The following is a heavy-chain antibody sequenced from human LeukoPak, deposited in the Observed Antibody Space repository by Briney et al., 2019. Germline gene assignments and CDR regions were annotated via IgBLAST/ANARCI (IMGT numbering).Heavy chain of an antibody. CDR3: ARDTGDGYTPPNYYYYMDV. CDR2: INPSGGST. J-gene: IGHJ6*03. Sequence: ASVKVSCKASGYTFTSYYMHWVRQAPGQGLEWMGIINPSGGSTSYAQKFQGRVTMTRDMSTSTVYMELSSLRSEDTAVYYCARDTGDGYTPPNYYYYMDVWGTGTTVTVSS. CDR1: GYTFTSYY. V-gene: IGHV1-46*01. D-gene: IGHD5-24*01.